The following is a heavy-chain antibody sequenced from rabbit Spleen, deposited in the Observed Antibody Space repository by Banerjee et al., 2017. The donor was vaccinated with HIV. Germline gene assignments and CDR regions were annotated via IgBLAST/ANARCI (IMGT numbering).Heavy chain of an antibody. CDR3: ARGGGL. CDR2: IFAGTTGNT. V-gene: IGHV1S45*01. Sequence: QEQLVESGGGLVQPEGSLTLTCTASGFSFSSTNYMCWVRQAPGKGLEWTACIFAGTTGNTYYASWAKGRFTVSKTSSTTVTLQMTSLTVADTATYFCARGGGLWGPGTLVTVS. CDR1: GFSFSSTNY. J-gene: IGHJ4*01.